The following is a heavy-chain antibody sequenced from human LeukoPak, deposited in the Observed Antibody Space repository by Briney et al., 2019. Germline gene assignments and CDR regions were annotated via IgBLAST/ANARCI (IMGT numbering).Heavy chain of an antibody. CDR2: IWYDGSNK. CDR3: AKEHSGYDLGYFDY. J-gene: IGHJ4*02. Sequence: PGRSLRLSCAASGFTFSSYGMHWVRQAPGKGLEWVAVIWYDGSNKYYADSVKGRFTISRDNSKNTLYLQMNSLRAEDTAVYYSAKEHSGYDLGYFDYWGKGTLVTVSS. D-gene: IGHD5-12*01. CDR1: GFTFSSYG. V-gene: IGHV3-33*06.